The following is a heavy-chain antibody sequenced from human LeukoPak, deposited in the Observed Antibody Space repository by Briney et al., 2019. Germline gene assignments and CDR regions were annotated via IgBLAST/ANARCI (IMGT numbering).Heavy chain of an antibody. CDR3: ARGGIVVVPAAIGI. J-gene: IGHJ4*02. CDR1: GFTLTYYG. V-gene: IGHV3-48*04. CDR2: ISSSSRTI. Sequence: SGGSLRLSCAASGFTLTYYGMNWVRQAPGKGLEWLSYISSSSRTIYYADSVKGRFTISRDNAKNSLYLQMNSLRAEDTAVYYCARGGIVVVPAAIGIWGQGTLVTVSS. D-gene: IGHD2-2*01.